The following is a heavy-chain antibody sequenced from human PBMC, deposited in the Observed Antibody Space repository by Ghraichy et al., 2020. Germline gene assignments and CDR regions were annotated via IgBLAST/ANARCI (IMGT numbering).Heavy chain of an antibody. V-gene: IGHV4-39*01. D-gene: IGHD6-19*01. Sequence: SETLSLTCTVSGGSISSSSYYWGWIRQPPGKGLEWIGSIYYSGSTYYNPSLKSRVTISVDTSKNQFSLKLSSVTAADTAVYYCANQQWLEKFDYWGQGTLVTVSS. CDR3: ANQQWLEKFDY. CDR1: GGSISSSSYY. J-gene: IGHJ4*02. CDR2: IYYSGST.